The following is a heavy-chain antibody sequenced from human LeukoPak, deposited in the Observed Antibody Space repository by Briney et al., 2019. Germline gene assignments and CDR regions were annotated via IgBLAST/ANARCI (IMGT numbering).Heavy chain of an antibody. Sequence: GASVKVSCKASGYTFRDYYMHWVRQAPGQGLEWMGRIDPKSGGPNYAQKFQGRVTLTSDTSISTSYMELSRLTSDDTAVYYCARGGFHHGFDFWGQGTVVTVSS. CDR1: GYTFRDYY. CDR2: IDPKSGGP. V-gene: IGHV1-2*06. CDR3: ARGGFHHGFDF. J-gene: IGHJ3*01.